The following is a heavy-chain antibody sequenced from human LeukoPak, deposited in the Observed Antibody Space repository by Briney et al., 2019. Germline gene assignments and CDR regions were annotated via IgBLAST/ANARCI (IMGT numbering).Heavy chain of an antibody. CDR3: ARGPELLYLGYCSGGSCDYYYMDV. CDR2: ISSSSSYI. J-gene: IGHJ6*03. V-gene: IGHV3-21*01. CDR1: GFTFSSYS. Sequence: GGSLRLSCAASGFTFSSYSMNWVRQAPGKGLEWVSSISSSSSYIYYADSVKGRFTISRDNAKNSLYLQMNSLRAEDTAVYYCARGPELLYLGYCSGGSCDYYYMDVWGKGTTVTVSS. D-gene: IGHD2-15*01.